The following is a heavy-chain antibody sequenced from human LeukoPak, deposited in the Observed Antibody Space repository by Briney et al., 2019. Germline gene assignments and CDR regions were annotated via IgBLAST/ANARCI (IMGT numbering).Heavy chain of an antibody. CDR3: ARAAYMVRGVIIIPPFDY. CDR1: GFTFTGYE. V-gene: IGHV3-48*03. D-gene: IGHD3-10*01. Sequence: PGGSLRLSCAASGFTFTGYEMNWVRQAPGKGLEWVSSISSTGSTMYYADSVKGRFTISRDNAKNSLYLQMNSLRAEDTAIYYCARAAYMVRGVIIIPPFDYWGQGTLVTVSS. J-gene: IGHJ4*02. CDR2: ISSTGSTM.